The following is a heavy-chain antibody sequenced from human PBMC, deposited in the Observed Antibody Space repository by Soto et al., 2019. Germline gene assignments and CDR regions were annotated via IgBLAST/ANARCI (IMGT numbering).Heavy chain of an antibody. D-gene: IGHD6-19*01. CDR1: GFTFSSYG. Sequence: GGSLRLSCAASGFTFSSYGMHWVRQAPGKGLEWVAVIWYDGSNKYYADSVKGRFTISRDNSKNTLYLQMNSLRAEDTAVYYCARDSYSSGWYNDLITPPVGYGMDVWGQGTTVTVSS. CDR3: ARDSYSSGWYNDLITPPVGYGMDV. V-gene: IGHV3-33*01. CDR2: IWYDGSNK. J-gene: IGHJ6*02.